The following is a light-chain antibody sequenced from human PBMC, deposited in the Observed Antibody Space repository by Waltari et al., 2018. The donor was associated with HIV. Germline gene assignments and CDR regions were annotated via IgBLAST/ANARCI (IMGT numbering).Light chain of an antibody. CDR1: QSISTY. Sequence: EIVLTQSPATLSLSPGERAALSCRASQSISTYLAWYQQKLGQPPRLLIYDASNRAAGIPARFSGSGSGTNFTLTISSLEPEDFALYYCQQRSNWPRSTFGQGTKLDIK. CDR2: DAS. CDR3: QQRSNWPRST. J-gene: IGKJ2*02. V-gene: IGKV3-11*01.